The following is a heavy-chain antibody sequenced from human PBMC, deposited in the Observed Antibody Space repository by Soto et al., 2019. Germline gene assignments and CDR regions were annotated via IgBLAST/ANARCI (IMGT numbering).Heavy chain of an antibody. D-gene: IGHD2-21*02. J-gene: IGHJ5*02. CDR2: IYYSGST. CDR1: VGSISSGGYY. Sequence: TLSLTCTVSVGSISSGGYYWSWIRQHPGKGLEWIGYIYYSGSTYYNPSLKSRVTISVDTSKNQFSLKLSSVTAADTAVYYCARALGGNSEKWLDPWGQGTLDAVSA. V-gene: IGHV4-31*03. CDR3: ARALGGNSEKWLDP.